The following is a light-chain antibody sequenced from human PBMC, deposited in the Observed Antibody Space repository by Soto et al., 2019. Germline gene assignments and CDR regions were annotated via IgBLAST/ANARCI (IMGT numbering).Light chain of an antibody. J-gene: IGLJ2*01. Sequence: QSVLTQPPSGSAAPGQKVTISCSGSSSNIGNNYVSWYQQLPGTAPKLLIYDNNKRPSGIPDRFSGSKSGTSATLGITGLQTGDEADYYCGTWDSSLSARVFGGGTKLTVL. V-gene: IGLV1-51*01. CDR2: DNN. CDR3: GTWDSSLSARV. CDR1: SSNIGNNY.